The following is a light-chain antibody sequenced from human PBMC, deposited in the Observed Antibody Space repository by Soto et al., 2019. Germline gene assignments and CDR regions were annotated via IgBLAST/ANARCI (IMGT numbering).Light chain of an antibody. J-gene: IGLJ1*01. CDR1: SSDVWSYNL. CDR2: EVS. V-gene: IGLV2-23*02. CDR3: CSYAGSSTFLYV. Sequence: QAALTQPASVSGSNRYSLTITCTETSSDVWSYNLVSWYQQHPGKAPKLMIYEVSKRPSGVSNRFSGSKSGNTASLTISGLQAEDEADYYCCSYAGSSTFLYVFGTGTKVTVL.